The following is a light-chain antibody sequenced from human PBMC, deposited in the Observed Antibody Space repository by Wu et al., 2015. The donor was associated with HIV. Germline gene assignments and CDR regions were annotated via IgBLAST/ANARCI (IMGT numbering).Light chain of an antibody. J-gene: IGKJ4*01. CDR1: QDISSY. CDR2: AAS. CDR3: QQLDSYPLT. Sequence: IQLTQSPSSLSASIGDRVTITCRASQDISSYLAWYQQIPGKAPKLLIYAASTLQSGVSSRFSGSGSGTDFTLSIRTLQPEDFATYYCQQLDSYPLTFGGGTKVEI. V-gene: IGKV1-9*01.